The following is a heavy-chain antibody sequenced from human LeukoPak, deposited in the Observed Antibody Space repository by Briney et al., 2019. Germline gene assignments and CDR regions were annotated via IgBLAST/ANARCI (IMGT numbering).Heavy chain of an antibody. CDR2: IYSGGST. D-gene: IGHD2-15*01. CDR3: ARGIVVVAARLENYGMDV. J-gene: IGHJ6*02. Sequence: GGSLRLSCAASGFTFSSYWMSWVRQAPGKGLEWVSVIYSGGSTYYADSVKGRFTISRDNSKNTLYLQMNSLRAEDTAVYYCARGIVVVAARLENYGMDVWGQGTTVTVSS. CDR1: GFTFSSYW. V-gene: IGHV3-66*01.